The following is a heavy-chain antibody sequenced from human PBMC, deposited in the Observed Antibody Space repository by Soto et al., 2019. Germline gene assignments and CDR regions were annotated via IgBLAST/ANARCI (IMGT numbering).Heavy chain of an antibody. CDR3: ATEYGDYPY. J-gene: IGHJ4*02. CDR2: IYYSGST. CDR1: GCSISSYY. Sequence: SETLSLTCTVSGCSISSYYWSWIRQPPGKGLEWIGYIYYSGSTNYNPSLKSRVTISVDTSKNQFSLKLSSVTAADTAVYYCATEYGDYPYWGQGTLVTVSS. V-gene: IGHV4-59*01. D-gene: IGHD4-17*01.